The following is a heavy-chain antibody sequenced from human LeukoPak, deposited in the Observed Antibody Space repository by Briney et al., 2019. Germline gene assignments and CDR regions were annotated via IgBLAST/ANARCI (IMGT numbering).Heavy chain of an antibody. Sequence: PGGSLRLSCAASGLTFSSYWMSWVRQAPGKGLEWVANIKQDGSEKYYVDSVKGGFTISRDNPKNSLYLQMNSLRAEDTAVYYCASIKQLWGRDYWGQGTLVTVSS. CDR2: IKQDGSEK. D-gene: IGHD7-27*01. CDR1: GLTFSSYW. CDR3: ASIKQLWGRDY. J-gene: IGHJ4*02. V-gene: IGHV3-7*01.